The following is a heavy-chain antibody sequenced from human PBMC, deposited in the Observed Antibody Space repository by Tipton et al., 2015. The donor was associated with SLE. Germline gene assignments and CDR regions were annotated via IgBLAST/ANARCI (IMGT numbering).Heavy chain of an antibody. CDR1: GDSVSSNSAA. Sequence: GLVKPSQTLSFTCAISGDSVSSNSAAWNWIRQSPSRGLEWLGRTYYRSRWYRDYAVSVKSRISIDADTSKNQISLQLNSVTPEDTAVYYCTRDSSISTGGDCFDYWSQRTLLTV. CDR2: TYYRSRWYR. V-gene: IGHV6-1*01. CDR3: TRDSSISTGGDCFDY. J-gene: IGHJ4*02. D-gene: IGHD6-13*01.